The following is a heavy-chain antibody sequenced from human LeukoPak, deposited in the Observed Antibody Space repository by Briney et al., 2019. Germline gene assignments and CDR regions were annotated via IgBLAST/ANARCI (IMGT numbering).Heavy chain of an antibody. D-gene: IGHD3-22*01. J-gene: IGHJ4*02. CDR3: ARATYDSSGYYVPLFDY. Sequence: ASVKVSCKASGGTFSSYAISWVRQAPGQGLEWMGGIIPIFGTANYAQKFQGRVTITADESTSTAYMELSSLRSEDTAVYYCARATYDSSGYYVPLFDYWGQGTLVTVFS. CDR1: GGTFSSYA. CDR2: IIPIFGTA. V-gene: IGHV1-69*01.